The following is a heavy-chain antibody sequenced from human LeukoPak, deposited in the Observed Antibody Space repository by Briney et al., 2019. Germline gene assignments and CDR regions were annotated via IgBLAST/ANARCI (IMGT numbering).Heavy chain of an antibody. V-gene: IGHV5-51*01. CDR1: GYRFTSYW. J-gene: IGHJ6*02. CDR2: INPGDSDT. CDR3: ARHPDCTRTSCYVDYYGMDV. Sequence: ESLKSSCKGSGYRFTSYWIGWVRQMPGKGLEWMGIINPGDSDTRYSPSFQGQVTISASKSISTAYLQWSSLKASDTAMYYCARHPDCTRTSCYVDYYGMDVWGQGTPVTVSS. D-gene: IGHD2-2*01.